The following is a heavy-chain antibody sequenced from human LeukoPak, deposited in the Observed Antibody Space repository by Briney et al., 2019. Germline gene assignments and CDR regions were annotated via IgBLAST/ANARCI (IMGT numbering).Heavy chain of an antibody. CDR1: GGSISSYY. Sequence: PSETLSLTCTVSGGSISSYYWSWIRQSPGKGLEWIGYIYYSGSTNYNPSLKSRVTISVDTSKNQFSLKLSYVTAADTAVYYCASTRSYYYGSGTQYYFDYWGQGTLVTVSS. CDR2: IYYSGST. V-gene: IGHV4-59*01. D-gene: IGHD3-10*01. CDR3: ASTRSYYYGSGTQYYFDY. J-gene: IGHJ4*02.